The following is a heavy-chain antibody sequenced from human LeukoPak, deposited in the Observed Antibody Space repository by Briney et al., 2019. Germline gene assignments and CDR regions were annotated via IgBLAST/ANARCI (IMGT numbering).Heavy chain of an antibody. D-gene: IGHD3-22*01. J-gene: IGHJ3*02. CDR3: SRHSDYGGSGNRLDAFDI. V-gene: IGHV3-73*01. CDR2: IRNKGNNYAT. Sequence: GGSLRLSCAASGFTFSGSVMHWVRQASGKGLEWVGHIRNKGNNYATAYGASVKGRFTISRDDSKNTAYLQMNSLKTEDTAVYYCSRHSDYGGSGNRLDAFDIWGQRTMVTVSS. CDR1: GFTFSGSV.